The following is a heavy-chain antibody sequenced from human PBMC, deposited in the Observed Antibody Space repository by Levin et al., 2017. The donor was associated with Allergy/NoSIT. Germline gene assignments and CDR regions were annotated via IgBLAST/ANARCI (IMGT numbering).Heavy chain of an antibody. J-gene: IGHJ4*02. CDR2: ISSSSSYI. CDR3: ASLPAAMRGRSY. CDR1: GFTFSSYS. D-gene: IGHD2-2*01. Sequence: GGSLRLSCAASGFTFSSYSMNWVRQAPGKGLEWVSSISSSSSYIYYADSVKGRFTISRDNAKNSLYLQMNSLRAEDTAVYYCASLPAAMRGRSYWGQGTLVTVSS. V-gene: IGHV3-21*01.